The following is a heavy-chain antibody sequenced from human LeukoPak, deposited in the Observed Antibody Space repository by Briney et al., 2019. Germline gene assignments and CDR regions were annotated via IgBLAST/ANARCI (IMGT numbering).Heavy chain of an antibody. CDR3: AKNLLGSEAFSWYFDL. CDR1: GFTFSCDG. Sequence: GGSLRLSCAASGFTFSCDGMSWVRQAPGKGLEWVSSISASGGGTVYADSVKGRVTISRDNSKNTLYLQMHSLRAEDTAVHSCAKNLLGSEAFSWYFDLWGRGTLVTVSS. V-gene: IGHV3-23*01. D-gene: IGHD1-26*01. J-gene: IGHJ2*01. CDR2: ISASGGGT.